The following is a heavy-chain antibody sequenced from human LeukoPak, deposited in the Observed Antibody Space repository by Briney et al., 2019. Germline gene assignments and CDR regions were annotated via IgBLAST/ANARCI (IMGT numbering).Heavy chain of an antibody. CDR3: ARDCSGGSCYSFGFDY. CDR1: GFTFSSYA. D-gene: IGHD2-15*01. Sequence: GGSLRLSCAASGFTFSSYAMHWVRQAPGKGLEWVAVISYDGSNKYYADSVKGRFTISRDNSKNTLYLQMNSLRAEDTAVYYCARDCSGGSCYSFGFDYWGQGTLVTVSS. J-gene: IGHJ4*02. V-gene: IGHV3-30*04. CDR2: ISYDGSNK.